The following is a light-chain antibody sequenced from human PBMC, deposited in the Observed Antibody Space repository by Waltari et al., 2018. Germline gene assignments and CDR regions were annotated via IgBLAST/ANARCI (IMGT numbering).Light chain of an antibody. J-gene: IGKJ4*01. CDR1: QTLLHSDGNTF. V-gene: IGKV2-29*02. CDR2: DVS. CDR3: MQGVHLPLT. Sequence: VMKQTPRTLSVTPGQPASISSKSSQTLLHSDGNTFLFWYMQKPGQSPHLLIYDVSSRFSGVPDRFSGSGSGTDFTLKISRVEAEDTGVYYCMQGVHLPLTFGGWTKVEI.